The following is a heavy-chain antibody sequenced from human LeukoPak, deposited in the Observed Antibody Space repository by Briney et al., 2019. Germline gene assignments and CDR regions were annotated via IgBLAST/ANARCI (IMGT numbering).Heavy chain of an antibody. D-gene: IGHD6-6*01. CDR1: GYSITSGYY. Sequence: SETLSLTCTVSGYSITSGYYWGWIRQPPVKGLEWIGTIYHSGSTSYNPSLKSRVTISVDTSKNQFSLKLSSVTAADTAVYYCARLIAARPFGSWGYYYYMDVWGKGTTVTVSS. CDR3: ARLIAARPFGSWGYYYYMDV. J-gene: IGHJ6*03. V-gene: IGHV4-38-2*02. CDR2: IYHSGST.